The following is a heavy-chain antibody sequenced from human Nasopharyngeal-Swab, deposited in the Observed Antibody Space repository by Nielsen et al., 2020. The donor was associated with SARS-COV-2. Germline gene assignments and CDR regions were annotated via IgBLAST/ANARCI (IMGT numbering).Heavy chain of an antibody. V-gene: IGHV3-73*01. D-gene: IGHD2-2*01. CDR1: RFTFSGSA. CDR3: TRRSGYCSSTSCRGGDY. CDR2: IRSKANSYAT. Sequence: GGSLRLSCAASRFTFSGSAMHWVRQASGKGLEWVGRIRSKANSYATAYAASVKGRFTISRDDSKNTAYLQMNSLKTEDTAVYYCTRRSGYCSSTSCRGGDYWGQGTLVTVSS. J-gene: IGHJ4*02.